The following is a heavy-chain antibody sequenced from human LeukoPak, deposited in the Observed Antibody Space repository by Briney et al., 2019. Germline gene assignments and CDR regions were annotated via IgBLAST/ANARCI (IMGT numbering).Heavy chain of an antibody. CDR2: IRNKVYGGTA. V-gene: IGHV3-49*04. D-gene: IGHD6-19*01. J-gene: IGHJ5*02. CDR1: GFTFCDYT. Sequence: GGSLRLSCIGSGFTFCDYTINWVRQAPGKGLEWVGFIRNKVYGGTAEYDASVKGRFIISRDDSKSIAYLQMNSLKTEDTGIYYCSRSLTTGWYGWLNPWGQGTLVTVSS. CDR3: SRSLTTGWYGWLNP.